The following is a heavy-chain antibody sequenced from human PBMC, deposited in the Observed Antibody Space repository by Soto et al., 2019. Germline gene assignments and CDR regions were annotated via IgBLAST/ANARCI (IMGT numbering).Heavy chain of an antibody. J-gene: IGHJ4*02. CDR1: GFTFSDYF. CDR2: ISSSGSTT. CDR3: ASHPYSSSWYS. Sequence: GGSLRLSCAASGFTFSDYFMSWIRQAPGKGLEWVSYISSSGSTTYYADSVKGRFTISRDNAKNSLYLQMNSLRAEDTAVYYCASHPYSSSWYSWGQGTLVTVSS. D-gene: IGHD6-13*01. V-gene: IGHV3-11*04.